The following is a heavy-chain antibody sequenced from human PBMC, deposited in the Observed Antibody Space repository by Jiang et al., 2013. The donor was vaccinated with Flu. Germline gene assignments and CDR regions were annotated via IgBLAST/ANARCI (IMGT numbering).Heavy chain of an antibody. D-gene: IGHD5-12*01. CDR3: ARNPNLDVDKDEDY. J-gene: IGHJ4*02. CDR1: GGSISSSSYY. V-gene: IGHV4-39*07. Sequence: GSGLVKPSETLSLTCTVSGGSISSSSYYWGWIRQPPGKGLEWIGSIYYSGSTYYNPSLKSRVTISVDTSKNQFSLKLSSVTAADTAVYYCARNPNLDVDKDEDYWGQGTLVTVSS. CDR2: IYYSGST.